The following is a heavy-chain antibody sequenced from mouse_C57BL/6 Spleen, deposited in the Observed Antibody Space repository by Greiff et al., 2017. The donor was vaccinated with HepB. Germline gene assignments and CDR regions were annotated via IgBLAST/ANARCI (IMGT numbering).Heavy chain of an antibody. Sequence: QVQLKQPGAELVKPGASVKLSCKASGYTFTSYWMQWVKQRPGQGLEWIGEIDPSDSYTNYNQKFKGKATLTVDTSSSTAYMQLSSLTSEDSAVYYCARRFYYGSSYVDYWGQGTTLTVSS. V-gene: IGHV1-50*01. CDR2: IDPSDSYT. CDR1: GYTFTSYW. D-gene: IGHD1-1*01. CDR3: ARRFYYGSSYVDY. J-gene: IGHJ2*01.